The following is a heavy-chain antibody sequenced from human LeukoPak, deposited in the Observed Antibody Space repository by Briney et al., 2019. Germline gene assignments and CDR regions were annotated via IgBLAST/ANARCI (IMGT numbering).Heavy chain of an antibody. D-gene: IGHD3-22*01. V-gene: IGHV4-39*01. CDR1: GGSISSSSYY. CDR3: ARHSCRGPGRDYYDSSGCFGY. Sequence: SETLSLTCTVSGGSISSSSYYWGWIRQPPGKGLEWIGSIYYSGSTYYNPSLKSRVTISVDTSKNQFSLKLSSVTAADTAVYYCARHSCRGPGRDYYDSSGCFGYWGQGTLVAASS. CDR2: IYYSGST. J-gene: IGHJ4*02.